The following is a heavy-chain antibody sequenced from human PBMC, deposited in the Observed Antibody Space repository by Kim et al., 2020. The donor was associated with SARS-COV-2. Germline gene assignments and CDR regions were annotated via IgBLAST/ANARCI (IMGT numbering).Heavy chain of an antibody. Sequence: GGSLRLSCAASGFTFSDYYMSWIRQAPGKGLEWVSYISSSSSYTNYADSVKGRFTISRDNAKNSLYLQMNSLRAEDTAVYYCARTGFSYSSGWYERYYGMDVWGQGTTVTVSS. CDR1: GFTFSDYY. CDR2: ISSSSSYT. CDR3: ARTGFSYSSGWYERYYGMDV. D-gene: IGHD6-19*01. V-gene: IGHV3-11*03. J-gene: IGHJ6*02.